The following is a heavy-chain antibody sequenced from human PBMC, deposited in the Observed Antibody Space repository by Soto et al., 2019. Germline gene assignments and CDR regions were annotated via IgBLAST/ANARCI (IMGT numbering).Heavy chain of an antibody. D-gene: IGHD1-1*01. CDR1: GDSFSSYY. CDR3: ARHTTGTAQSFDY. J-gene: IGHJ4*02. Sequence: QVQLQESGPGLVKPSETLSLTCTVSGDSFSSYYWSWIRQPPGKGLEWIAYIYYSGSTNYNPSLKSRVSISVDTSNNQFSLKLSSVTAADTAVYYCARHTTGTAQSFDYWGQGTLVTVSS. V-gene: IGHV4-59*01. CDR2: IYYSGST.